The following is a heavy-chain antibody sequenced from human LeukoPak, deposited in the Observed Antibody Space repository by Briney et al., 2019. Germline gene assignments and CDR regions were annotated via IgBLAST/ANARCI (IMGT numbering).Heavy chain of an antibody. CDR1: GGAFSSYA. J-gene: IGHJ1*01. Sequence: SVKVSCKASGGAFSSYAISWVRQAPGQGLEWMGGIIPIFGTANYAQKFQGRVTITTDESTSTAYMELSSLRSEDTAVYYCARDLGSGFEGEYFQHWGQGTLVTVSS. V-gene: IGHV1-69*05. D-gene: IGHD6-19*01. CDR3: ARDLGSGFEGEYFQH. CDR2: IIPIFGTA.